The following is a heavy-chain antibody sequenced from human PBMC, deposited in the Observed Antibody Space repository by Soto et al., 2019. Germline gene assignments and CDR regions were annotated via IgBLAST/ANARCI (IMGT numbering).Heavy chain of an antibody. Sequence: QVQLVQSGAEVKKPGASVKVSCNASVFRVDTTYCILWVRRAPGQGLEWMGSINPNNGPTNYAQEFQCCVTMTSDTSISTAYSEASSLTTHDTAVYYGGRPRSGPTPDAGYRDHGTL. CDR3: GRPRSGPTPDAGY. D-gene: IGHD2-15*01. V-gene: IGHV1-2*04. CDR1: VFRVDTTYC. J-gene: IGHJ4*01. CDR2: INPNNGPT.